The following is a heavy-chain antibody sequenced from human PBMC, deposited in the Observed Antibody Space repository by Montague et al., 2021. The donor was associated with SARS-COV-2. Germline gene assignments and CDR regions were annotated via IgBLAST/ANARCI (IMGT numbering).Heavy chain of an antibody. CDR3: ARAGSGSYSSWCDP. CDR1: GFTFSSYA. Sequence: SLRLSCAASGFTFSSYAMHWVRQAPGKGLEWVAVISYDGSTKYYADSVKGRFTISRDNSKNTLYLQMNSLRAEDTAVYYCARAGSGSYSSWCDPGGQGTLGTGSS. J-gene: IGHJ5*02. D-gene: IGHD1-26*01. CDR2: ISYDGSTK. V-gene: IGHV3-30-3*01.